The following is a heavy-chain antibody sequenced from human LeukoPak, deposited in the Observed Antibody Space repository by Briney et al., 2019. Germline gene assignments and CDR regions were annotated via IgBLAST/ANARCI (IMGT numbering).Heavy chain of an antibody. J-gene: IGHJ3*02. V-gene: IGHV4-39*07. CDR2: IYYSGST. CDR3: ARALVVVIKRGAFDI. CDR1: GGSISSSSYY. Sequence: SETLSLTCTVSGGSISSSSYYWGWIRQPPGKGLEWIGSIYYSGSTYYNPSLKSRVTISVDTSKNQFSLKLSSVTAADTAVYYCARALVVVIKRGAFDIWGQGTMVTVSS. D-gene: IGHD3-22*01.